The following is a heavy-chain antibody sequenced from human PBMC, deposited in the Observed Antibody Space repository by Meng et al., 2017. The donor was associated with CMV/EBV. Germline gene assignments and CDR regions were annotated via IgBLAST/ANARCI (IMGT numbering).Heavy chain of an antibody. CDR3: ARDGPNGIAVAGGDI. V-gene: IGHV3-74*01. CDR1: GFTFSSYW. CDR2: INSDGSST. Sequence: GESLKISCAASGFTFSSYWMHWVRQAPGKGLVRVSRINSDGSSTSYADSVKGRFTISRDNAKNTLYLQMNSLRAEDTAVYYCARDGPNGIAVAGGDIWGQGTMVTVSS. D-gene: IGHD6-19*01. J-gene: IGHJ3*02.